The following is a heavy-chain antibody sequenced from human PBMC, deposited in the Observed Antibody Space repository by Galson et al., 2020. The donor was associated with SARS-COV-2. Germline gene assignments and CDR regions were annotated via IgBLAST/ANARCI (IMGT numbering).Heavy chain of an antibody. CDR3: ARGEAGGNRYYYYYYGMDV. V-gene: IGHV4-31*03. CDR1: GGSISSGGYY. D-gene: IGHD3-16*01. J-gene: IGHJ6*02. CDR2: IYYSGST. Sequence: ETSETRSLTCTVSGGSISSGGYYWSWIRQHPGKGLEWIGYIYYSGSTYYNPSLKSRVTISVDTSKNQFSLKLSSVTAADTAVYYCARGEAGGNRYYYYYYGMDVWGQGTTVTVSS.